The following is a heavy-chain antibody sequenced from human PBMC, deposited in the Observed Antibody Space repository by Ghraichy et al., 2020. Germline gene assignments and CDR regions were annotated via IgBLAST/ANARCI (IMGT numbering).Heavy chain of an antibody. Sequence: SETLSLTCAVYGGSFSGYYWSWIRQPPGKGLEWIGEINHIGSTNYNPSLKSRVTISVDTSKNQFSLKLSSVTAADTAVYYCASFWLDCTNGVCYMVDYWGQGTLVTVSS. CDR3: ASFWLDCTNGVCYMVDY. V-gene: IGHV4-34*01. CDR2: INHIGST. J-gene: IGHJ4*02. CDR1: GGSFSGYY. D-gene: IGHD2-8*01.